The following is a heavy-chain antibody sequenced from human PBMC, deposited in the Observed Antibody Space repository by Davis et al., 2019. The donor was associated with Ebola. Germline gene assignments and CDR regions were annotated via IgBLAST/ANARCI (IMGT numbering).Heavy chain of an antibody. D-gene: IGHD2-2*01. CDR2: IYYSGST. CDR3: ARGVVVPAANY. Sequence: LRLSCAASGFTFSSYGMHWIRQRPGKGLEWIGYIYYSGSTYYNPSLKSRVTISVDTSKNQFSLKLSSVTAADTAVYYCARGVVVPAANYWGQGTLVTVSS. CDR1: GFTFSSYG. V-gene: IGHV4-31*02. J-gene: IGHJ4*02.